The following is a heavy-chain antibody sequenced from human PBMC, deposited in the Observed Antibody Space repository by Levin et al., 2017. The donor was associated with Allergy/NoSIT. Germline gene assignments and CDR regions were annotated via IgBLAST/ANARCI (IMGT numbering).Heavy chain of an antibody. CDR1: GFTVSSNY. V-gene: IGHV3-53*01. J-gene: IGHJ6*02. CDR3: ARAKGIAPTSYYYGMDV. D-gene: IGHD6-13*01. Sequence: GESLKISCAASGFTVSSNYMSWVRQAPGKGLEWVSVIYSGGSTYYADSVKGRFTISRDNSKNTLYLQMNSLRAEDTAVYYCARAKGIAPTSYYYGMDVWGQGTTVTVSS. CDR2: IYSGGST.